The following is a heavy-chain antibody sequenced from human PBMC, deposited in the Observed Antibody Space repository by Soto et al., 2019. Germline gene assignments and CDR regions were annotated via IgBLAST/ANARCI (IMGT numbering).Heavy chain of an antibody. V-gene: IGHV1-69*13. CDR1: GGTFSSYA. J-gene: IGHJ6*02. CDR2: IIPLFGTE. CDR3: ALSDPGDYYGMDV. Sequence: ASVKVSCKASGGTFSSYAISWVRQAPGQGLEWMGGIIPLFGTENYAQKFQGRVTITADESTSTEYLELRSLRSEDTAVYYCALSDPGDYYGMDVWGQGTTVTFS. D-gene: IGHD2-21*02.